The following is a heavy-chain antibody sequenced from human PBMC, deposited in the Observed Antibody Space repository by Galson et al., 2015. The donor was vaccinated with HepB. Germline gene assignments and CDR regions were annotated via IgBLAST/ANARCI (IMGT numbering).Heavy chain of an antibody. CDR1: GFTFSSYW. V-gene: IGHV3-74*01. CDR3: ARVGWDWNHYTRQDAFVI. CDR2: INSDGSST. Sequence: SLRLSCAASGFTFSSYWMHWVRQAPGKGLVWVSRINSDGSSTSYADSVKGRFTISRDNAKNTLYLQMNSLRAEDTAVYYCARVGWDWNHYTRQDAFVIWGQGTMVTVSS. D-gene: IGHD1-1*01. J-gene: IGHJ3*02.